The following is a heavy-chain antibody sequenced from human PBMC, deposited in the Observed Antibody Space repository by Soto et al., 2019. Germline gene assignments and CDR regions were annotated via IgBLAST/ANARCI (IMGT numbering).Heavy chain of an antibody. CDR3: TRGPRPTSVGTGAY. V-gene: IGHV3-74*01. D-gene: IGHD3-10*01. CDR1: GFTFSTYW. Sequence: PGGSLRLSCAASGFTFSTYWMHWVRQAPGKGLVWVSRINYDGSSTDYADSVEGRFTISRDNAKNTLYLQMNTLTAEDTAVYYCTRGPRPTSVGTGAYWGQGXLVTVSS. J-gene: IGHJ4*02. CDR2: INYDGSST.